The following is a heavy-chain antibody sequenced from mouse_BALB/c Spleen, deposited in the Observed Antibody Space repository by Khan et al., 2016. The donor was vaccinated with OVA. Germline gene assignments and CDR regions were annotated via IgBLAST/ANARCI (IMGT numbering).Heavy chain of an antibody. CDR1: GYSITSCYA. J-gene: IGHJ2*01. CDR3: AKGSNYGYCFDY. CDR2: ISYSGVT. D-gene: IGHD2-5*01. Sequence: VQLKESGPGLVKPSQSLFLTCTVTGYSITSCYAWYWIRQFPGNQLEWMDYISYSGVTSYTPSLKSRTSITRDTSKNPFFLQLNSVTTEDTATYYCAKGSNYGYCFDYWGQGTTLTVSA. V-gene: IGHV3-2*02.